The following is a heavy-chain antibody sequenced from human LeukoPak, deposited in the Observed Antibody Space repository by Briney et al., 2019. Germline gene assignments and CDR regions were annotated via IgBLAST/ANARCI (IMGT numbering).Heavy chain of an antibody. CDR1: GYTFTGYY. D-gene: IGHD2-2*01. J-gene: IGHJ4*02. CDR3: ARVTLYCSSTSCLSRGADY. V-gene: IGHV1-2*02. CDR2: VNPNSGGT. Sequence: GASMKVSCKASGYTFTGYYMHWVRQAPAQGLAWMGWVNPNSGGTNYAQKFQGRVTMTRDTSISTAYMELSSLRSDDTAVYYCARVTLYCSSTSCLSRGADYWGQGTLVTVSS.